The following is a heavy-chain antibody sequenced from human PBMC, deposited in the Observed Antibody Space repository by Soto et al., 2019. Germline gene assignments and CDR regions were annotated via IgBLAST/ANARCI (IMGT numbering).Heavy chain of an antibody. V-gene: IGHV1-69*02. D-gene: IGHD2-8*01. Sequence: QVQLVQSGVELKKPGSSVKVSCEGSGGFFISYSFTWVRQAPEQALEWMGRIIPNQNKANYGLKFQDRVTITADRATRTAYMELRSLRPEDTGVYYCAKSMLFVDHAYMDVWGKGTTVTVSS. CDR2: IIPNQNKA. J-gene: IGHJ6*03. CDR3: AKSMLFVDHAYMDV. CDR1: GGFFISYS.